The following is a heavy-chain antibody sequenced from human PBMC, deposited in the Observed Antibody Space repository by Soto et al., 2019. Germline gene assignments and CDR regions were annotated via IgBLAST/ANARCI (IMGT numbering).Heavy chain of an antibody. V-gene: IGHV3-21*01. CDR1: GFSFSTYS. J-gene: IGHJ6*02. Sequence: LRLSCEASGFSFSTYSMHWVRQATGKGLEWVSSIGRRSDIYYADSVKGRFTISRDNAKNSVSLQMNSLRDEDTAVYYCAREETAWPLAYGLDVWGQGTTVTVSS. CDR3: AREETAWPLAYGLDV. CDR2: IGRRSDI. D-gene: IGHD2-21*02.